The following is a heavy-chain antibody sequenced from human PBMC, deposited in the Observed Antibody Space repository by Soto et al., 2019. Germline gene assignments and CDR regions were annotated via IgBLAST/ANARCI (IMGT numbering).Heavy chain of an antibody. D-gene: IGHD3-10*01. CDR3: ATLGWRGSGTEEYYYYYGMDV. Sequence: WGTLFIASAVSSGSLSGYSWRWIRQPPWMRLEWIGEINHIGSTNYNPSLKSRVTILVDTSKNQFSLKLSSVTAADTAVYYCATLGWRGSGTEEYYYYYGMDVWGQGTTVTVSS. CDR1: SGSLSGYS. V-gene: IGHV4-34*01. CDR2: INHIGST. J-gene: IGHJ6*02.